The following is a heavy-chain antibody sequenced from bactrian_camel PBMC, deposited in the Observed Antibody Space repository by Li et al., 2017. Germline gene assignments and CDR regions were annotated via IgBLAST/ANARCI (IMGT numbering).Heavy chain of an antibody. J-gene: IGHJ6*01. CDR1: GFTTNRVY. CDR3: AKDTSSGSWYAPLSYFGY. CDR2: INSDGSNT. V-gene: IGHV3-2*01. D-gene: IGHD6*01. Sequence: HVQLVESGGGLVQPGGSLRLSCTPSGFTTNRVYMSWVRQAPGKGLEWVSSINSDGSNTYYVESVEGRFTTSRDNAKNTVYLRMNSLKTEDTAMYYCAKDTSSGSWYAPLSYFGYWGQGTQVTVS.